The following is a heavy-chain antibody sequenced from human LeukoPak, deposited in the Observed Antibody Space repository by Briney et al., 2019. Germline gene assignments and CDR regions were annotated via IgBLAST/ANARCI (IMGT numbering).Heavy chain of an antibody. CDR2: IKQDGNEK. CDR1: GFTFSSNR. V-gene: IGHV3-7*03. J-gene: IGHJ4*02. D-gene: IGHD6-19*01. CDR3: AREAWSSAWY. Sequence: GGSLRLSCAASGFTFSSNRMSWVRQAPGKGLEWVANIKQDGNEKYYVDSVKGRFTISRDNAKNLLFLQMNSLRAEDTAVYYCAREAWSSAWYWGQGTLVTVSS.